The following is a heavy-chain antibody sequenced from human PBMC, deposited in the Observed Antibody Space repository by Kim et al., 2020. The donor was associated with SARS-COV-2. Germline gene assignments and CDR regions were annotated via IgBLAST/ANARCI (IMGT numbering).Heavy chain of an antibody. Sequence: SVKVSCKASGGTFSSYAISWVRQAPGQGLEWMGRIIPILGIANYAQKFQGRVTITADKSTSTAYMELSSLRSEDTAVYYCARDGGYGGNLGYFDYWGQGTLVTVSS. J-gene: IGHJ4*02. CDR3: ARDGGYGGNLGYFDY. D-gene: IGHD4-17*01. V-gene: IGHV1-69*04. CDR1: GGTFSSYA. CDR2: IIPILGIA.